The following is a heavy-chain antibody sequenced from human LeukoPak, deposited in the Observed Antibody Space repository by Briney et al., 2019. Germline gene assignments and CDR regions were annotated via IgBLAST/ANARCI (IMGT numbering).Heavy chain of an antibody. D-gene: IGHD3-22*01. Sequence: PSETLSLTCTVSGGSISSYYWSWIRQPAGEGPEWIGRIYTSGSTNYNPSLKSRVTMSVDTSKNQFSLKLSSVTAADTAVYYCARDLEYDSSGYYYDYWGQGTLVTVSS. J-gene: IGHJ4*02. CDR1: GGSISSYY. CDR2: IYTSGST. V-gene: IGHV4-4*07. CDR3: ARDLEYDSSGYYYDY.